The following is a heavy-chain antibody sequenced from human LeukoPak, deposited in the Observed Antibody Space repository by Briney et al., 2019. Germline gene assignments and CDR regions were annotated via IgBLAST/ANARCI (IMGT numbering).Heavy chain of an antibody. CDR2: VNPNNGDT. CDR3: ARRFCTPGNCFPDY. J-gene: IGHJ1*01. V-gene: IGHV1-2*02. CDR1: GYTFRAYC. Sequence: ASVKVSCKASGYTFRAYCVYWVRQVPAHGHGLEWMGWVNPNNGDTEYAEKFRGRVTMTRDTSIATASMELSSLTYDDTGIYYCARRFCTPGNCFPDYWGQGTLVTVSS. D-gene: IGHD1-7*01.